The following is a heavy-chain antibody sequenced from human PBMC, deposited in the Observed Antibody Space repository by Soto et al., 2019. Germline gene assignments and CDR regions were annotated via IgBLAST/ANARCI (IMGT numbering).Heavy chain of an antibody. Sequence: QVQLVQSGAEVKKPGSSVTVSCKASGGTFSSYTISWVRQAPGQGLEWMAGISPIFGTPIYAQKFQDRVTITADDSTMTAYMEMNRLKSEDTAVYYCARVVVGSSLSLDYWGQGTLVTISS. CDR1: GGTFSSYT. V-gene: IGHV1-69*01. CDR3: ARVVVGSSLSLDY. CDR2: ISPIFGTP. D-gene: IGHD1-26*01. J-gene: IGHJ4*02.